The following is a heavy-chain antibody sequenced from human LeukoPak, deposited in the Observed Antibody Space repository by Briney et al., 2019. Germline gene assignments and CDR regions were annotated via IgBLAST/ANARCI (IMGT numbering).Heavy chain of an antibody. V-gene: IGHV4-4*09. J-gene: IGHJ5*02. CDR3: ARLGHSSSSVLGFDP. D-gene: IGHD6-6*01. CDR2: IYTSGST. CDR1: GGSISSYY. Sequence: PSETLSLTCTVSGGSISSYYWSWIRAPPGKGLEWIGYIYTSGSTNYNPSLKSRVTISVDTSKNQFSLKLSSVTAADTAVYYCARLGHSSSSVLGFDPWGQGTLVTVSS.